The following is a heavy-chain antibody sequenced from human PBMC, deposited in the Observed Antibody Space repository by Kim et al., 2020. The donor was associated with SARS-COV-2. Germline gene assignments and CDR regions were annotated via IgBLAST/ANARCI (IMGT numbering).Heavy chain of an antibody. CDR1: GYTFTSYG. V-gene: IGHV1-18*01. Sequence: ASVKVSCKASGYTFTSYGISWVRQAPGQGLEWMGWISAYNGNTNYAQKLQGRVTMTTDTSTSTAYMELRSLRSDDTAVYYCGGAYYDILTGRLDAFDIWGQGTMVTVSS. D-gene: IGHD3-9*01. J-gene: IGHJ3*02. CDR2: ISAYNGNT. CDR3: GGAYYDILTGRLDAFDI.